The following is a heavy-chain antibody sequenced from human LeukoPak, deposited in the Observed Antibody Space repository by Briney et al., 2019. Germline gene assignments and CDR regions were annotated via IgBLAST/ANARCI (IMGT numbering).Heavy chain of an antibody. J-gene: IGHJ4*02. CDR2: IYHSESA. CDR1: GGSISSNNW. CDR3: ARGRYSSSYGSRHYFDY. Sequence: PSGTLSLTCAISGGSISSNNWWSWVRQPPGKGLEWIGEIYHSESANYNPSLKSRVTISVDKSKNQFSLKLSSVTTADTAVYYCARGRYSSSYGSRHYFDYWGQGTLVTVSS. V-gene: IGHV4-4*02. D-gene: IGHD6-6*01.